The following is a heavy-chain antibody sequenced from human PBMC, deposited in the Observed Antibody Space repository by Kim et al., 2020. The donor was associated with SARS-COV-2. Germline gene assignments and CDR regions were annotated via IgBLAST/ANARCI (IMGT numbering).Heavy chain of an antibody. J-gene: IGHJ3*02. CDR3: ASQAAAGTGGAFDI. Sequence: SQKFQGRVTITRDTSASTAYMELSSLRSEDTAVYYCASQAAAGTGGAFDIWGQGTMVTVSS. V-gene: IGHV1-3*01. D-gene: IGHD6-13*01.